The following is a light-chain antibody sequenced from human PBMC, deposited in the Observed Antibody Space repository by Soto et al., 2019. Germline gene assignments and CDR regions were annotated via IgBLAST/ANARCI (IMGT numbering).Light chain of an antibody. V-gene: IGLV2-14*01. Sequence: QSALTQPASVSGSPGQSITISCTGTTSDVGVYNFVSWYQLQPGKAPKLMIFEVSNRPSGVSNRFSGSKSGNPASLTISGLQAEDEADYYCSSYTSSGTRVFGTGTKLTVL. CDR2: EVS. J-gene: IGLJ1*01. CDR3: SSYTSSGTRV. CDR1: TSDVGVYNF.